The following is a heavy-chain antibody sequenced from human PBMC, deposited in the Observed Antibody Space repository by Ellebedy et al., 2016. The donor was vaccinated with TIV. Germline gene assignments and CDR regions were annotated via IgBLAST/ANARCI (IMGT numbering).Heavy chain of an antibody. CDR3: ARDEAQYDFWRGSNDY. V-gene: IGHV3-11*01. Sequence: GESLKISCAASGFTFSDYYMSWIRQAPGKGLEWVSYISSSGSTIYYADSVKGRFTISRDNAKNSLYLQMNSLRAEDTAVYYCARDEAQYDFWRGSNDYWGQGTLVTVSS. D-gene: IGHD3-3*01. CDR2: ISSSGSTI. CDR1: GFTFSDYY. J-gene: IGHJ4*02.